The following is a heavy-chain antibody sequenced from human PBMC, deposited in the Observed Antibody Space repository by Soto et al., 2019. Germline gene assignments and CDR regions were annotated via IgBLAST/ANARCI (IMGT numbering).Heavy chain of an antibody. D-gene: IGHD2-8*01. V-gene: IGHV1-2*04. CDR1: GYSFTDYH. Sequence: ASVKVSCKAFGYSFTDYHIHWVRQAPGQGLEWLGRIDPKSGGTSTAQKFQGWVTMTTDTSISTASMELTRLTSDDTAIYYCARGDSTDCSNGVCSFFYNHDMDVWGQGTTVTVSS. J-gene: IGHJ6*02. CDR2: IDPKSGGT. CDR3: ARGDSTDCSNGVCSFFYNHDMDV.